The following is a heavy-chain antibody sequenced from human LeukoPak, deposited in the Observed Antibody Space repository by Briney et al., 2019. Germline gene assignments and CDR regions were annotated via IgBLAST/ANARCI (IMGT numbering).Heavy chain of an antibody. CDR3: TRDLGID. CDR2: IRSKAYGGTT. D-gene: IGHD1-14*01. V-gene: IGHV3-49*04. J-gene: IGHJ4*02. CDR1: GFTFGDSA. Sequence: GGSLRLSCTASGFTFGDSAMSWVRQAPGKGLEWVGFIRSKAYGGTTEYAASVKGRFTISRDDSKSIAYLQMNSLKTEDTAVYYCTRDLGIDWGQGTLVTVSS.